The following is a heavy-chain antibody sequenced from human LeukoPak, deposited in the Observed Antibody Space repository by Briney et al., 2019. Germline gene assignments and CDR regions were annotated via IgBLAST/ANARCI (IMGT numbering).Heavy chain of an antibody. CDR3: ARDSGHCTNGVCYYRVLDY. V-gene: IGHV1-18*01. Sequence: ASVKVSCKTSGYTFSNYGISWLRQAPGQGLEWMGWTRGGDRNYAQKFQGRVTVTTDTSTTTAYMELRGLRSDDTAVYYCARDSGHCTNGVCYYRVLDYWGQGTLVTVSS. J-gene: IGHJ4*02. D-gene: IGHD2-8*01. CDR1: GYTFSNYG. CDR2: TRGGDR.